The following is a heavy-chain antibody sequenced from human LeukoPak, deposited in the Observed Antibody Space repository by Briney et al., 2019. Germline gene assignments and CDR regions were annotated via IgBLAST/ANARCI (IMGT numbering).Heavy chain of an antibody. D-gene: IGHD5-12*01. V-gene: IGHV4-59*01. CDR2: IYYSGST. CDR1: GGSISSYY. Sequence: SETLSLTCAVSGGSISSYYWSWIRQPPGKGLKWIGFIYYSGSTNYNPSLESRVTISVDTSKKQFSLKLRSVTAADTAVYYCAKDRTYSGYDALDYWGQGTLVTVSS. J-gene: IGHJ4*02. CDR3: AKDRTYSGYDALDY.